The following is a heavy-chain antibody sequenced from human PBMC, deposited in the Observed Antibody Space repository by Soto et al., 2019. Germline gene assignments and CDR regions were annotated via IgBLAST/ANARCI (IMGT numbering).Heavy chain of an antibody. CDR1: RFTFSTYA. Sequence: EVQLLESGGGLVQPGGSLRLSSAASRFTFSTYAMNWVRQAPGNGLEWVSAISGSGGSIHYADSVKGRFTISRDNSKNTLYLQMNSLRDEDTAVYHCVKGYWKGDVWGQGTTVTVSS. V-gene: IGHV3-23*01. CDR2: ISGSGGSI. D-gene: IGHD1-1*01. CDR3: VKGYWKGDV. J-gene: IGHJ6*02.